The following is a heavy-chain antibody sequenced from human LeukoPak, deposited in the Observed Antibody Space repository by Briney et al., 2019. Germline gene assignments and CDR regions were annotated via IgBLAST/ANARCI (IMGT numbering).Heavy chain of an antibody. Sequence: VGALRLSCAVSGFPFRSYAMHWVRQTLRKGLEYVSAISDIGGRTYYADSVQGRFTISRDNSKNTLYLQMSSLRAEDTAVYFCARGYSFGPYGMDVWGQGTPVTVSS. CDR1: GFPFRSYA. CDR2: ISDIGGRT. J-gene: IGHJ6*02. D-gene: IGHD2-15*01. V-gene: IGHV3-64D*09. CDR3: ARGYSFGPYGMDV.